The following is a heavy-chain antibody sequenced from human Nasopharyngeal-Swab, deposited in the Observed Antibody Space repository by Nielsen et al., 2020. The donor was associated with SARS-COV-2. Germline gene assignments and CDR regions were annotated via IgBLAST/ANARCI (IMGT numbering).Heavy chain of an antibody. V-gene: IGHV4-39*01. Sequence: SETLSLICTVSGGSVSSSSYYWGWIRQPPGKGLEWIASIYYSGSTYYNPSLKSRVTISVDTSKNQFALKLSSVTAADTAVYYCVRQVAAAATDWGQGTLVTVSS. CDR2: IYYSGST. J-gene: IGHJ4*02. CDR3: VRQVAAAATD. CDR1: GGSVSSSSYY. D-gene: IGHD6-13*01.